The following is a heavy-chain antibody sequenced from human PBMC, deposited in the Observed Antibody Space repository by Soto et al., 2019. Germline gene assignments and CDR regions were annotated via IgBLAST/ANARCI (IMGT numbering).Heavy chain of an antibody. CDR3: AKDMYYYDSSPLP. J-gene: IGHJ5*02. V-gene: IGHV3-21*04. CDR1: GFTFSSYS. Sequence: GGSLRLSCAASGFTFSSYSMNWVRQAPGKGLEWVSSISSSSSYIYYADSVKGRFTISRDNAKNSLYLQMNSLRAEDTAVYYCAKDMYYYDSSPLPWGQGTLVTVSS. CDR2: ISSSSSYI. D-gene: IGHD3-22*01.